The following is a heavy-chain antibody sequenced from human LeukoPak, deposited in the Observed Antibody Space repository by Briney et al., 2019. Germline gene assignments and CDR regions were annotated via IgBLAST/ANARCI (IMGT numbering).Heavy chain of an antibody. CDR1: GYTFTSYY. D-gene: IGHD6-19*01. J-gene: IGHJ4*02. Sequence: AASVKVSCKASGYTFTSYYMHWVRPAPGQGLEWMGILNPSGGSTSYPQKFQGRVTMTRDTSTSTVYMELSSLRSEDTAVYYCAREHWERRRGGDSSGWYGRDYFDYWGQGTLVTVSS. CDR3: AREHWERRRGGDSSGWYGRDYFDY. V-gene: IGHV1-46*01. CDR2: LNPSGGST.